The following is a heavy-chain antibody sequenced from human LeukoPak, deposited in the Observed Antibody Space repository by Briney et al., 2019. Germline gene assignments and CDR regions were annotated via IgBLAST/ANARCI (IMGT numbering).Heavy chain of an antibody. CDR2: ISYDGSNK. CDR3: AREGVAGTAWGYFQH. V-gene: IGHV3-30*04. CDR1: GFTFSSYA. D-gene: IGHD6-19*01. Sequence: GGSLRLSCAASGFTFSSYAMHWVRQAPGKGLEWVAVISYDGSNKYYADSVKGRFTISRDNSKNTLYLQMNGLRAEDTAVYYCAREGVAGTAWGYFQHWGQGTLVTVSS. J-gene: IGHJ1*01.